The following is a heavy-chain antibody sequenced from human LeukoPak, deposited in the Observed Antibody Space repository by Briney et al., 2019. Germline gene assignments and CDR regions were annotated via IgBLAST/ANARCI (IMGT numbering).Heavy chain of an antibody. J-gene: IGHJ4*02. CDR2: IIPNSGGT. V-gene: IGHV1-2*02. D-gene: IGHD2-2*01. CDR1: GYTFTGYY. CDR3: ARDIVVVPAAMGGEQQLAPYDY. Sequence: GTSGKVSCKASGYTFTGYYMHWVRQAPGQGLEWMGWIIPNSGGTNYAQKFQGRVTMTRDTSIGTAYMELSRLRSDDTAVYYCARDIVVVPAAMGGEQQLAPYDYWGQGTLVTVSS.